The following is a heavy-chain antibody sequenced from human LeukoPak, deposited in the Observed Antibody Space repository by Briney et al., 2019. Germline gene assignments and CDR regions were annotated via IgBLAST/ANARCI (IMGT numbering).Heavy chain of an antibody. Sequence: SETLSLTCAVYGRSFSGYYWSWIRQPPGKGLEWIGEINHSGSTNYNPSLKSRVTISVDTSKNQFSLKLSSVTAADTAVYYCANSFWSGYSTDWGQGTLVTVSS. V-gene: IGHV4-34*01. CDR3: ANSFWSGYSTD. CDR1: GRSFSGYY. J-gene: IGHJ4*02. CDR2: INHSGST. D-gene: IGHD3-3*01.